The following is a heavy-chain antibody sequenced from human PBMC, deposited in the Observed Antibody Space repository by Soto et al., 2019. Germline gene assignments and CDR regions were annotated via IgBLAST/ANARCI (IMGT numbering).Heavy chain of an antibody. V-gene: IGHV4-59*01. J-gene: IGHJ5*02. CDR1: GGSISSYY. CDR3: ARSGSGRAARTWRFDP. CDR2: IYYSVST. D-gene: IGHD3-10*01. Sequence: SETLSLTCTVSGGSISSYYWSWIRQPPGKGLEWIGYIYYSVSTNYNPSLKSRVTISVDTSKNQFSLKLSSVTAADTAVYYCARSGSGRAARTWRFDPWGQGTLVTVSS.